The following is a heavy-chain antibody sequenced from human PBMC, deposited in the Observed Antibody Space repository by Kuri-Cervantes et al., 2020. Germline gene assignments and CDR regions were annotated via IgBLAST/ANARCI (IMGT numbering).Heavy chain of an antibody. CDR3: ARDGYYYYYMDV. V-gene: IGHV3-7*03. CDR2: IKQDGSEK. J-gene: IGHJ6*03. Sequence: GGSLRLSCAASGFTFSSYWMSWVRQAPGEGLEWVANIKQDGSEKYYVDSVKGRFTISRDNAKNSVHLQMNSLRAEDTAVYYCARDGYYYYYMDVWGKGTTVTVSS. CDR1: GFTFSSYW.